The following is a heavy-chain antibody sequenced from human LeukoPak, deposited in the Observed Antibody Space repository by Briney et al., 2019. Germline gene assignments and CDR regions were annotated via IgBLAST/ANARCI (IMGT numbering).Heavy chain of an antibody. V-gene: IGHV4-30-2*01. J-gene: IGHJ5*02. D-gene: IGHD2-15*01. CDR2: IYHSGRT. CDR1: GDSISSGVSY. Sequence: PSETLSLTCTVSGDSISSGVSYWSWIRQPPGKGLEWIGFIYHSGRTHYNPSLQSRVTISVDTSKNQFSLKLSSVTAADTAVYYCAVDIVVVVAALRWFDPWGQGTLVTVSS. CDR3: AVDIVVVVAALRWFDP.